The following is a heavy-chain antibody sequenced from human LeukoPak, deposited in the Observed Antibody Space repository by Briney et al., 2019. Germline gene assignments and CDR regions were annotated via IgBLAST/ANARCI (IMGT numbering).Heavy chain of an antibody. Sequence: PSETLFLTCTVSGGSISYYYWSWIRQPPGKGLEWIGYIFYSGSTVYNPSLQSRVTMSVDTSKNQFSLKLTSVTAADTAVFYCARIFSGGYPYLDVWGQGTTVTVSS. J-gene: IGHJ6*02. CDR1: GGSISYYY. D-gene: IGHD1-26*01. CDR2: IFYSGST. V-gene: IGHV4-59*08. CDR3: ARIFSGGYPYLDV.